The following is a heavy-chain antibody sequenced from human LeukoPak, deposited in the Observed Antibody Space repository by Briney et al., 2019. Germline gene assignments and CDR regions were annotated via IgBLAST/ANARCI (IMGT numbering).Heavy chain of an antibody. V-gene: IGHV1-69*01. J-gene: IGHJ5*02. D-gene: IGHD2-2*02. Sequence: SVKVSCKASGGTFSSYAISWVRQAPGQGLEWMGGIIPIFGTANYAQRFQGRVTITADESTSTAYMELSSLRSEDTAVYYCARGEVGGYCSSTSCYSPVWFDPWGQGTLVTVSS. CDR1: GGTFSSYA. CDR2: IIPIFGTA. CDR3: ARGEVGGYCSSTSCYSPVWFDP.